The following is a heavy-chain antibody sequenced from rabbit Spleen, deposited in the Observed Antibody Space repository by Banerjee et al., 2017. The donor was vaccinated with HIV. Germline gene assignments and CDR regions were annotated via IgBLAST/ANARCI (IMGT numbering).Heavy chain of an antibody. Sequence: QEQLEESGGDLVKPEGSRTLTCTASGFSFSSSYYMYWVRQAPGRGLEWIGCIFSTGGITWYASWAKGRFTISKTSSTTVTLQMTSLTAADTATYFCGRDLAGVIGWNFGWWGPGTLVTVS. D-gene: IGHD4-1*01. CDR2: IFSTGGIT. V-gene: IGHV1S45*01. J-gene: IGHJ4*01. CDR1: GFSFSSSYY. CDR3: GRDLAGVIGWNFGW.